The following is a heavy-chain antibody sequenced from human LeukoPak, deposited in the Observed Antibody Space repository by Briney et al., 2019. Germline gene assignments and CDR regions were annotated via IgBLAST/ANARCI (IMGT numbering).Heavy chain of an antibody. J-gene: IGHJ6*03. CDR1: GYTFTSYY. D-gene: IGHD3-10*01. CDR2: INSSGGST. Sequence: ASVKVSCTASGYTFTSYYIHWVRQAPGQGLEWMGLINSSGGSTNYAQKFQGRVTMTRDTSATTVYMELSSLRSEDTAVYYCARGRSITMVRGGQWYYYMDVWGKGTTVTISS. CDR3: ARGRSITMVRGGQWYYYMDV. V-gene: IGHV1-46*01.